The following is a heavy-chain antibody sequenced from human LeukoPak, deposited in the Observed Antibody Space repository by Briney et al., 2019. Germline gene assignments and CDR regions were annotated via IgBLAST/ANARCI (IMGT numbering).Heavy chain of an antibody. J-gene: IGHJ4*02. V-gene: IGHV3-7*01. CDR3: ARDGSSFDY. CDR1: GFTFSNYW. Sequence: GRSLRLSCEASGFTFSNYWMSWVRQATGKRLEWVANRKGDGSEIYYVNSVKGRFTISRDNDNNSLYLQRNTLRAEDTAVYYCARDGSSFDYWGQGALVTVSS. CDR2: RKGDGSEI. D-gene: IGHD2-15*01.